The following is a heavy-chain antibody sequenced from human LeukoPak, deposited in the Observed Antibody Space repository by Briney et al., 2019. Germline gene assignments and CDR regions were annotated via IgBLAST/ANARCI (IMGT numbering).Heavy chain of an antibody. Sequence: GGSLRLSCAASGFTFGSYAMNWVRQAPGKGLAWVSAISVSGGTTFYADSVKGRFTISRDNAKNSLYLQMNSLRAEDTAVYYCARSLNDILTGYYIVPDYWGQGTLVTVSS. J-gene: IGHJ4*02. CDR3: ARSLNDILTGYYIVPDY. CDR1: GFTFGSYA. CDR2: ISVSGGTT. D-gene: IGHD3-9*01. V-gene: IGHV3-23*01.